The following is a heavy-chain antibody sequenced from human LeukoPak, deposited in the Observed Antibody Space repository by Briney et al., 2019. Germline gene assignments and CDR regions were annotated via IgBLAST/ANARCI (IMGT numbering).Heavy chain of an antibody. Sequence: PSETLSLTCTVSGGSISSSSSYWGWIRQPPGKGLEWIGSIYYSGSTYYNPSLESRVTISVDTSKNQFSLKLSSVTAADTAVYYCATLTGYSSESWFDPWGQGILVTVSS. J-gene: IGHJ5*02. CDR2: IYYSGST. V-gene: IGHV4-39*07. CDR1: GGSISSSSSY. D-gene: IGHD3-9*01. CDR3: ATLTGYSSESWFDP.